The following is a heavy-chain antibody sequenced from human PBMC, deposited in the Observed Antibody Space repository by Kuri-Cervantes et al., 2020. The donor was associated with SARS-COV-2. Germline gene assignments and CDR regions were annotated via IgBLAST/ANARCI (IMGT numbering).Heavy chain of an antibody. Sequence: GESLKISCAASRFTFSSYAMHWVRQAPGKGLEWVAVVSYDGSNKYYADSVKGRFTISRDNSKNMLYLQMNNLRAEDTALYYCARGVGAAVAGTLITIYYYYGMDVWGQGNTVNGAS. CDR1: RFTFSSYA. CDR2: VSYDGSNK. D-gene: IGHD6-19*01. J-gene: IGHJ6*01. V-gene: IGHV3-30-3*01. CDR3: ARGVGAAVAGTLITIYYYYGMDV.